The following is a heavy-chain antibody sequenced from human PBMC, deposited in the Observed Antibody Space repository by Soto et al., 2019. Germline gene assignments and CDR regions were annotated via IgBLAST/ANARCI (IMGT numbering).Heavy chain of an antibody. Sequence: GGSLRLSCAASGFTFSSYDMHWVRQATGKGLEWVSAIGTAGDTYYPGSVKGRFTISRENAKNSLYLQMNSLRAGDTAVYYCARGIHDYGGNFYYYGMDVWGQGTTVTVSS. J-gene: IGHJ6*02. D-gene: IGHD4-17*01. CDR3: ARGIHDYGGNFYYYGMDV. V-gene: IGHV3-13*01. CDR2: IGTAGDT. CDR1: GFTFSSYD.